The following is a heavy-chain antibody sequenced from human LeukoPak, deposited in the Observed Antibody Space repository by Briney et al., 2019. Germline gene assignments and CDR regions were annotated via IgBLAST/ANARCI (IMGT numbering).Heavy chain of an antibody. CDR1: GYIFSNFG. CDR3: ARAPGVRYFNWLLRVPFDY. D-gene: IGHD3-9*01. Sequence: ASVKVSCKASGYIFSNFGISWVRQAPGQGLEWMGWISAYNGNTNYAQKLQGRVTMTTDTSTSTAYMELRSLRSDDTAVYYCARAPGVRYFNWLLRVPFDYWGQGTLVTVSS. V-gene: IGHV1-18*01. CDR2: ISAYNGNT. J-gene: IGHJ4*02.